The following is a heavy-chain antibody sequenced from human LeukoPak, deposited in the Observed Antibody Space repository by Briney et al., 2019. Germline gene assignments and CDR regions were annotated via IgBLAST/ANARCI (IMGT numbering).Heavy chain of an antibody. Sequence: SETLSLTCTVSGGSISSYYWSWIRQPPGEGLEWIGYIYYSGSTNYNPSLKSRVTISVDTSKNQFSLKLSSVTAADTAVYYCARGNDYAGDAFDIWGQGTMVTISS. CDR2: IYYSGST. CDR1: GGSISSYY. CDR3: ARGNDYAGDAFDI. V-gene: IGHV4-59*01. D-gene: IGHD4/OR15-4a*01. J-gene: IGHJ3*02.